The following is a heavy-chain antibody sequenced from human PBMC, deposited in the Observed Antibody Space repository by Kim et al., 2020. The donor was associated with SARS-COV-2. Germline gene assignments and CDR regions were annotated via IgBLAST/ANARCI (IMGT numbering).Heavy chain of an antibody. CDR2: IYYSGST. V-gene: IGHV4-39*01. Sequence: SETLSLTCTVSGGSISSSSYYWGWIRQPPGKGLEWIGSIYYSGSTYYNPSLKSRVTISVDTSKNQFSLKLSSVTAADTAVYYCARRALWFGELRWFDPWG. CDR1: GGSISSSSYY. J-gene: IGHJ5*02. D-gene: IGHD3-10*01. CDR3: ARRALWFGELRWFDP.